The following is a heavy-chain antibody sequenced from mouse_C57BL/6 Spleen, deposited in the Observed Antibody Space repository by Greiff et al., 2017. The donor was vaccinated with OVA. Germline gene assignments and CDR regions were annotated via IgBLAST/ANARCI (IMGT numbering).Heavy chain of an antibody. V-gene: IGHV1-54*01. D-gene: IGHD1-1*01. Sequence: QVQLQQSGAELVRPGTSVKVSCKASGYAFTNYLIEWVKQRPGQGLEWIGVINPGSGGTNYNEKFKGKATLTADKSSSTAYMQLSSLTSEDSAVYFCARGGYYYGKAMDYWGQGTSVTVSS. CDR2: INPGSGGT. CDR3: ARGGYYYGKAMDY. J-gene: IGHJ4*01. CDR1: GYAFTNYL.